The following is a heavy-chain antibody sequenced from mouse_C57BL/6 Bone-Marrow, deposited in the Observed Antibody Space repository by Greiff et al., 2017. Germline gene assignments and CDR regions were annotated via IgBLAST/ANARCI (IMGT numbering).Heavy chain of an antibody. J-gene: IGHJ4*01. Sequence: QVQLKESGPGLVQPSPSLSITCTVSGFSLTSYGVHWVRQSPGKGLEWLGVIWSGGSTDYNAAFISRLSISKDNSKRQVFFKMNSLQADDTAIYYWARDPYYYGICDDAMDYWGQGTSVTVSS. CDR1: GFSLTSYG. CDR3: ARDPYYYGICDDAMDY. V-gene: IGHV2-2*01. CDR2: IWSGGST. D-gene: IGHD1-1*01.